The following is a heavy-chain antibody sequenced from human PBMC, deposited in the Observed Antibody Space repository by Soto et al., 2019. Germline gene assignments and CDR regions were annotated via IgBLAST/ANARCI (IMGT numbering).Heavy chain of an antibody. CDR3: ARECSGRHYCYGMDV. D-gene: IGHD1-26*01. CDR1: GGSVSSGSYY. Sequence: KTSETLSLTCTVSGGSVSSGSYYWSWIRQPPGKGLEWIGYIYYSGSTNYNPSLKSRVTISVDTSKNRFSLKLSCVTAADTAVYYCARECSGRHYCYGMDVWCQGTTVTVSS. CDR2: IYYSGST. V-gene: IGHV4-61*01. J-gene: IGHJ6*02.